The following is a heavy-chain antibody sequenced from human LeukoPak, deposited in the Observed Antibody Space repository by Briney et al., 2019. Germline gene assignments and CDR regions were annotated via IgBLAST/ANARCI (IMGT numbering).Heavy chain of an antibody. CDR1: GGSISSYY. Sequence: SETLSLTCTVSGGSISSYYWSWLRQRPGQGLEWIGYIYYSGSTNYNPSLKRRVTISVDTSKNQFSLKLSSVTAPDTAVYYCAREGQGDILTGYYFWGQGTLVTVSS. D-gene: IGHD3-9*01. CDR2: IYYSGST. CDR3: AREGQGDILTGYYF. J-gene: IGHJ4*02. V-gene: IGHV4-59*01.